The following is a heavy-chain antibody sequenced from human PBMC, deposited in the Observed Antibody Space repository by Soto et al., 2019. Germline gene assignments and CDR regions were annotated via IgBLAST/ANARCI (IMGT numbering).Heavy chain of an antibody. CDR2: ISGSGGST. V-gene: IGHV3-23*01. J-gene: IGHJ4*02. D-gene: IGHD1-1*01. CDR3: AKDTGLGGTGSLCFDC. CDR1: GFTFSSYA. Sequence: EVQLLESGGGLVQPGGSLRLSCAASGFTFSSYAMTWVRQAPGKGLEWVSAISGSGGSTYYADSVKGRFTISRDNCKNTLYLQMNSLRPEDTAVYYCAKDTGLGGTGSLCFDCWGQGTLVTVSS.